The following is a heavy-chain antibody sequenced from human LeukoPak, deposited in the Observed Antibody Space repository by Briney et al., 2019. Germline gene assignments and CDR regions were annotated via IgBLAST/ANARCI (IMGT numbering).Heavy chain of an antibody. D-gene: IGHD3-10*01. CDR2: MNPNSGNT. CDR3: AVIYGSGSYFDY. J-gene: IGHJ4*02. Sequence: ASVTVSCKASGYTFTSYDINWVRQAPGQGLEWMGWMNPNSGNTGYAKKFEGRVTMTRNTSISTAYMELSSLRSEDTAVYYCAVIYGSGSYFDYWGQGTLVTVSS. CDR1: GYTFTSYD. V-gene: IGHV1-8*01.